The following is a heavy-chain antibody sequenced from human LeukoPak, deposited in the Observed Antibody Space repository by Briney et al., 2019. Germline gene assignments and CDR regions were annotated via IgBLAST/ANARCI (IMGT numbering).Heavy chain of an antibody. Sequence: GGSLRLSCAASGFTFSSYSMNWVRQAPGKGLEWVSYISSSSSTIYYADSVKGRFTISRDNAKNSLYLQMNSLRAEDTAVYYCARKAVLWFGESVNWFDPWGQGTLVTVSS. J-gene: IGHJ5*02. CDR1: GFTFSSYS. V-gene: IGHV3-48*04. CDR3: ARKAVLWFGESVNWFDP. D-gene: IGHD3-10*01. CDR2: ISSSSSTI.